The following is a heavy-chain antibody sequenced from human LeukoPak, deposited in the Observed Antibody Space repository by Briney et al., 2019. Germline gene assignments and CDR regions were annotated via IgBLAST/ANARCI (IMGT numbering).Heavy chain of an antibody. D-gene: IGHD1-20*01. CDR2: IKQDGSEK. CDR3: AKGPGNWIANFDY. CDR1: GFTFSSYW. Sequence: GGSLRLSCAASGFTFSSYWMSWVRQAPGKGLEWVANIKQDGSEKYYLDSVKGRFTISRDNSKNTLYLQMNSLRVEDTAVYYCAKGPGNWIANFDYWGQGTLVTVSS. V-gene: IGHV3-7*03. J-gene: IGHJ4*02.